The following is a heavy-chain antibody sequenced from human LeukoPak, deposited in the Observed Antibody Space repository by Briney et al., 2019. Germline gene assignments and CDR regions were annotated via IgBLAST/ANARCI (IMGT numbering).Heavy chain of an antibody. Sequence: PSETLSLTCTVSGGSISSYYWSWIRQPPGKGLEWIGEINHSGSTSYNPSLKSRVTISVDTSKNQFSLKLSSVTAADTAVYYCARGITTVTTIGPQYWYFDLWGRGTLVTVSS. CDR1: GGSISSYY. CDR3: ARGITTVTTIGPQYWYFDL. CDR2: INHSGST. V-gene: IGHV4-34*01. J-gene: IGHJ2*01. D-gene: IGHD4-17*01.